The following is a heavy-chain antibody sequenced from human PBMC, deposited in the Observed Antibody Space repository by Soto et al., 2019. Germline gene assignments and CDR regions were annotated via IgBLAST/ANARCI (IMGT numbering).Heavy chain of an antibody. J-gene: IGHJ6*02. V-gene: IGHV3-74*01. D-gene: IGHD6-6*01. CDR2: INSDGSST. CDR3: TRSGSSPYYYGMDV. Sequence: EVQLVESEGGLVQPGGSLRLSCAASGFTFSSYWMHWVRQAPGKGLVWVSRINSDGSSTNYADSVKGRFTISRDNARNTLFLQMDTLRAEDTAVYYCTRSGSSPYYYGMDVWGQGTTVTVSS. CDR1: GFTFSSYW.